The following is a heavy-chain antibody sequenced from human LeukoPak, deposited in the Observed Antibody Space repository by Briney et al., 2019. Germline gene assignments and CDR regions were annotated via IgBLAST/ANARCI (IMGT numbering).Heavy chain of an antibody. CDR3: ARSFYYDTLTGYYFFDY. CDR1: GLTFSSDW. Sequence: GGSLRLSCAASGLTFSSDWMHWVRQAPGKGLVWVSRISSDGSSTVYADSVKGRFTISRDNAKNTLYLQMNSLRAEDTAVYYCARSFYYDTLTGYYFFDYWGQGTLVTVSS. CDR2: ISSDGSST. D-gene: IGHD3-9*01. V-gene: IGHV3-74*01. J-gene: IGHJ4*02.